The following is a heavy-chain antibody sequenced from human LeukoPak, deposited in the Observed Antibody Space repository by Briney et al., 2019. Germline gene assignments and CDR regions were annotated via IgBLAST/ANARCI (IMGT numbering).Heavy chain of an antibody. V-gene: IGHV4-61*08. Sequence: PSQTLSLTCTVSGGSISSGDYYWSWIRQPPGKGLEWIGYIYYSGSTNYNPSLKSRVTISVDTSKNQFSLKLSSVTAADTAVYYCASLVGSGSYSSLDAFDIWGQGTMVTVSS. CDR3: ASLVGSGSYSSLDAFDI. D-gene: IGHD3-10*01. CDR2: IYYSGST. CDR1: GGSISSGDYY. J-gene: IGHJ3*02.